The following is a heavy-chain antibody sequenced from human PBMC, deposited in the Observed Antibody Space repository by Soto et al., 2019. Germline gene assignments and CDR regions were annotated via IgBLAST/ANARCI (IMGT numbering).Heavy chain of an antibody. J-gene: IGHJ6*02. CDR3: ARGRDTVTYGLDV. Sequence: QVQLVQSGAEVKKPGASVKVSCKASGYTFTSYYIQWVRQAPGQGLEWMGKINPRGGITSYAQNFQGRVTMTRDTSTSTVYMELSSLRSEDTAVYYCARGRDTVTYGLDVWGQGTTVIVSS. V-gene: IGHV1-46*01. CDR1: GYTFTSYY. CDR2: INPRGGIT. D-gene: IGHD5-18*01.